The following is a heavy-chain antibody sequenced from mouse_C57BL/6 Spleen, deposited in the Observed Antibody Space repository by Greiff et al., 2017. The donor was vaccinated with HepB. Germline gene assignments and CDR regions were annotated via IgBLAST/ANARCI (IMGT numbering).Heavy chain of an antibody. D-gene: IGHD2-1*01. V-gene: IGHV3-6*01. J-gene: IGHJ2*01. CDR2: ISYDGSN. CDR3: ARGDLLFYFDY. CDR1: GYSITSGYY. Sequence: EVQLVESGPGLVKPSQSLSLTCSVTGYSITSGYYWNWIRQFPGNKLEWMGYISYDGSNNYNPSLKNRISITRDTSKNQFFLKLNSVTTEDTATYYCARGDLLFYFDYWGQGTTLTVSS.